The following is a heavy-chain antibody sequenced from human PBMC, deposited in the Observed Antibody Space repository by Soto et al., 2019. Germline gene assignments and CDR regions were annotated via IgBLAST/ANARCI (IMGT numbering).Heavy chain of an antibody. D-gene: IGHD6-13*01. CDR3: ARAPAPLYSSSWYYFDY. CDR1: GYTFTSYA. Sequence: ASVKVSCKASGYTFTSYAMHWVRQAPGQRLEWMGWINAGNGNTKYSQKFQGRVTITRDTSTSTAYMELRSLRSDDTAVYYCARAPAPLYSSSWYYFDYWGQGTLVTVSS. J-gene: IGHJ4*02. V-gene: IGHV1-3*01. CDR2: INAGNGNT.